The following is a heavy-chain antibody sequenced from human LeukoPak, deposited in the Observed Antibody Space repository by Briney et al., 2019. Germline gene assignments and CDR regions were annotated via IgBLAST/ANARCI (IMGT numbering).Heavy chain of an antibody. J-gene: IGHJ1*01. CDR3: ARRSVAGTWEYFQH. CDR2: IIPIFGTA. CDR1: GGTFSSYA. D-gene: IGHD6-19*01. Sequence: ASVKVSCKASGGTFSSYAISWVRQAPGQGLEWMGGIIPIFGTANYAQKFQGRVTITADESTSTAYMELSSLRSEDTAVYYCARRSVAGTWEYFQHWGQGTLVTVSS. V-gene: IGHV1-69*13.